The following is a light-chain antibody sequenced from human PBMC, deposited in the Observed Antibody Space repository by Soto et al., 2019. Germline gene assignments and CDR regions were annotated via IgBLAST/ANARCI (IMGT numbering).Light chain of an antibody. Sequence: EMLMTQSPATLSVSPGERVSLSCWASQSVTNKLAWYQQRPGQPPRLLLYDASTRATGVPATFSGSGSGTDFTLTISSLQSEDFAVYYCQQNNNWPQTFGQGTKVDIK. CDR1: QSVTNK. CDR2: DAS. V-gene: IGKV3-15*01. CDR3: QQNNNWPQT. J-gene: IGKJ1*01.